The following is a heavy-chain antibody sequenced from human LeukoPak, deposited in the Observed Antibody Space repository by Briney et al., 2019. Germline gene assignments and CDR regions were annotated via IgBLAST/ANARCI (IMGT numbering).Heavy chain of an antibody. J-gene: IGHJ4*02. V-gene: IGHV3-53*01. D-gene: IGHD6-13*01. Sequence: GGSLRLSCAASGFDVSSNSMSWVRQAPGKGLEWVSVIFSGGSTNYANSMKGRFTISRDNSKNTLYLQMNSLRGEDTAVYYCAAWRGSIWFDYWGQGTQVTVSS. CDR2: IFSGGST. CDR3: AAWRGSIWFDY. CDR1: GFDVSSNS.